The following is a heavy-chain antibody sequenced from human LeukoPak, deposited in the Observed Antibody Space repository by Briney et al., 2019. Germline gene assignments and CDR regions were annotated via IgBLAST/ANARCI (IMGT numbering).Heavy chain of an antibody. Sequence: SETLSLTCTVSGGSISSSSYYWGWIRQPPGKGLEWIGSIYYSGSTYYNPSLKSRVTISVDTSKNQFSLKLSSVTAADTAVYYCARDKVAVAGVDYWGQGTLVTVSS. D-gene: IGHD6-19*01. CDR2: IYYSGST. CDR1: GGSISSSSYY. V-gene: IGHV4-39*07. CDR3: ARDKVAVAGVDY. J-gene: IGHJ4*02.